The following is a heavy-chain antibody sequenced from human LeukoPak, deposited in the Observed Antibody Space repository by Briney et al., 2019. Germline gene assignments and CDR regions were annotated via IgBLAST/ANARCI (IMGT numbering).Heavy chain of an antibody. D-gene: IGHD3-22*01. CDR1: GFTFSSYW. CDR2: INSDGSST. V-gene: IGHV3-74*01. CDR3: AKDVWEYDSTGYYDY. J-gene: IGHJ4*02. Sequence: PGGSLRLSCAASGFTFSSYWMHWVRQAPGKGLVWVSRINSDGSSTSYADSVKGRFTISRDNAKNTLYLQMNSLRAEDTAVYYCAKDVWEYDSTGYYDYWGQGTLVTVSS.